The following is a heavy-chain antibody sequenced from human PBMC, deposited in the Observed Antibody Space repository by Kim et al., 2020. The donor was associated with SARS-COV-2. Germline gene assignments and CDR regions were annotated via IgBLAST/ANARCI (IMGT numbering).Heavy chain of an antibody. CDR3: ARDEGLDTPEIRGFDR. D-gene: IGHD3-9*01. Sequence: GGSLRLSCAASGFTFSSYCMHWVRQAPGKGLVWVSSLNRDGSETYYADSVRGRFTISRDNAKKTLYLQMNSLRAEETAVYYCARDEGLDTPEIRGFDRWGQGTLVTVSS. V-gene: IGHV3-74*01. CDR1: GFTFSSYC. J-gene: IGHJ4*02. CDR2: LNRDGSET.